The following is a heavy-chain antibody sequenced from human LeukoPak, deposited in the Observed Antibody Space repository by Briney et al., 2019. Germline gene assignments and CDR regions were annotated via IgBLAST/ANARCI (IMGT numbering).Heavy chain of an antibody. Sequence: PSETLSLTCTVSGGSISNYYRTWIRQPPGKGLEWIGYITYTGSTDSNPSLKSRVTISADTSKDQFSLKLIAVTAADTAMYYCARERRDGYKDSAFDIWGQGTMVTVSS. CDR1: GGSISNYY. CDR2: ITYTGST. D-gene: IGHD5-24*01. V-gene: IGHV4-59*01. CDR3: ARERRDGYKDSAFDI. J-gene: IGHJ3*02.